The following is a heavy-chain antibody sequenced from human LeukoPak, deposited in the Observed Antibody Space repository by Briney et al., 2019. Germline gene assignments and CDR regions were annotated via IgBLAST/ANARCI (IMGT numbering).Heavy chain of an antibody. CDR2: ISGSGHNI. CDR3: ARAGYSGSYWARSDFDY. CDR1: GLVFNTYT. J-gene: IGHJ4*02. Sequence: GGSLRLSCAASGLVFNTYTMNWVRQAPGKGLEWISSISGSGHNIYYADSVKGRFTISRDNSKNTLYLQMNSLRAEDTAVYYCARAGYSGSYWARSDFDYWGQGTLVTVSS. V-gene: IGHV3-21*04. D-gene: IGHD1-26*01.